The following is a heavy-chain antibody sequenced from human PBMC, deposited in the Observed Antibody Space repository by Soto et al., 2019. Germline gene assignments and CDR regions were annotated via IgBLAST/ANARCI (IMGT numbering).Heavy chain of an antibody. V-gene: IGHV4-4*02. CDR3: ARSLGWQAIDQ. Sequence: QMQLQESGPGLVKPSETLSLTCAGSSASISSEQRWSWVRQPPVKGLEWIGAIHHSGSTNKNPSLKRRVPISVDKSKNQFSLSLNSVTAADTAVYYCARSLGWQAIDQWRKGTLVIVSS. CDR2: IHHSGST. CDR1: SASISSEQR. D-gene: IGHD1-26*01. J-gene: IGHJ4*02.